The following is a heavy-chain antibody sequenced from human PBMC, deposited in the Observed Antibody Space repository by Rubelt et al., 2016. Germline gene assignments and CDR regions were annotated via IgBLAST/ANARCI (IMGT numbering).Heavy chain of an antibody. CDR1: GYTFTSYG. J-gene: IGHJ4*02. CDR3: ARVEYYYDSSGYSDY. CDR2: ISAYNGNK. D-gene: IGHD3-22*01. Sequence: QVQLVQSGAEVKKPGASVKVSCKASGYTFTSYGISWVRQAPGQGLEWMGWISAYNGNKNYAQKLQGRVTMTTDTSTSTAYMERRSLRSDDTAVYYCARVEYYYDSSGYSDYWGQGTLVTVSS. V-gene: IGHV1-18*01.